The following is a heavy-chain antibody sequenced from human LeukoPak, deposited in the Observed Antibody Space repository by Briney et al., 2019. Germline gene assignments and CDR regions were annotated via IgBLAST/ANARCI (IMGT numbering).Heavy chain of an antibody. D-gene: IGHD6-6*01. J-gene: IGHJ4*02. CDR1: GFTFSSYS. CDR2: ISSSSSYI. V-gene: IGHV3-21*01. Sequence: SGGSLRLSCAASGFTFSSYSMNWVRQAPGKGLEWVSSISSSSSYIYYADSVKGQFTISRDNAKNSLYLQMNSLRAEDTAVYYCARDLAARGDYWGQGTLVTVSS. CDR3: ARDLAARGDY.